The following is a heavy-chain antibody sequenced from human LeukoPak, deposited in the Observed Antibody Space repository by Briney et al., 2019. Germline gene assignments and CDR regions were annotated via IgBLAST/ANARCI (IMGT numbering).Heavy chain of an antibody. Sequence: SETLSLTCAVSGGSISSSAYYWGWIRQSPGKGLEWIGNIYDSGSTYYNPSLESRLTIGIDTSKKQFPLKLNSVTAADTAVYYCARVMGYCSSTRCSSGWFDPWGQGTLVTVS. J-gene: IGHJ5*02. D-gene: IGHD2-2*01. CDR2: IYDSGST. CDR3: ARVMGYCSSTRCSSGWFDP. CDR1: GGSISSSAYY. V-gene: IGHV4-39*06.